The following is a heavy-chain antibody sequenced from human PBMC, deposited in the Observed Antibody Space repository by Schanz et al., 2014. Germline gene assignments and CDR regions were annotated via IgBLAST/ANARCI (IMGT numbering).Heavy chain of an antibody. J-gene: IGHJ5*02. CDR2: IGGDASRT. D-gene: IGHD3-10*01. CDR3: ARAPPLVRGIAGWFGP. Sequence: EVHLVESGGGLVQPGGSLRLSCAASGFNFITFAMSWVRQAPGKGPEWVSAIGGDASRTYYADSVKGRFTISRDNSKSPLYLQRNSLRAADPAVYYWARAPPLVRGIAGWFGPWGQGSLVTVSS. CDR1: GFNFITFA. V-gene: IGHV3-23*04.